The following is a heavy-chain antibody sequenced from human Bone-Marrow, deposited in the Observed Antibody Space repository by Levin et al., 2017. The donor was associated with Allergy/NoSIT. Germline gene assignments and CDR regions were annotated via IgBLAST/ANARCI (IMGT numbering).Heavy chain of an antibody. CDR1: GFSLRSSGMG. CDR3: AHRPPGGYNWNNNWFDP. J-gene: IGHJ5*02. D-gene: IGHD1/OR15-1a*01. CDR2: IYWDDDK. Sequence: GSGPTLVKPTQTLTLTCTFSGFSLRSSGMGVGWIRQPPGKALEWLALIYWDDDKRYNPSLKSRITITKDTSKNQVGLTMTNMNPVDTATYYCAHRPPGGYNWNNNWFDPWGQGTLVIVSS. V-gene: IGHV2-5*02.